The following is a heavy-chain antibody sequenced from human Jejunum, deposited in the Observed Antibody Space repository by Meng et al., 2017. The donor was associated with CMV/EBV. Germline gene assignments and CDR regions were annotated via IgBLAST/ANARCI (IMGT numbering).Heavy chain of an antibody. CDR3: AKERSDGYNRIDY. J-gene: IGHJ4*02. Sequence: QVQLQESGPALVKPSQTLSLTCTVSGGSISNDDHYWSWIRQSPVKGLEWIAYIHYSGSNLYNPSLKSRVIISIDTSKNQFSLSVNSVTAADTAVYYCAKERSDGYNRIDYWGQGILVTVSS. D-gene: IGHD5-24*01. CDR2: IHYSGSN. V-gene: IGHV4-30-4*08. CDR1: GGSISNDDHY.